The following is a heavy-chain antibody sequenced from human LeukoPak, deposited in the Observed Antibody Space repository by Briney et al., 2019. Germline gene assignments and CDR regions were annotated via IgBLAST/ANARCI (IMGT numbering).Heavy chain of an antibody. Sequence: SVKVSCKASGGTFSSYAISWVRQAPGQGLEWMGRIIPIFGTANYAQKFQGRVTITTDESTSTAYMELSSLRSEDTAVYYCARGSRKFSYRLDPWGQGTLVTVSS. CDR3: ARGSRKFSYRLDP. CDR1: GGTFSSYA. CDR2: IIPIFGTA. J-gene: IGHJ5*02. D-gene: IGHD5-18*01. V-gene: IGHV1-69*05.